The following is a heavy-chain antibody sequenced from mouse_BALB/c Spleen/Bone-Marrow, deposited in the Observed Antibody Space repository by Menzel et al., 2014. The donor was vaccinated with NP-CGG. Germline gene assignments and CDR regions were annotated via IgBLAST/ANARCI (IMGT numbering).Heavy chain of an antibody. V-gene: IGHV1-80*01. CDR3: ARKYGDY. D-gene: IGHD2-10*02. J-gene: IGHJ2*01. CDR2: IYPGDGET. CDR1: GYPFSSYW. Sequence: VQLQQSGAELVRPGSSVKISCKASGYPFSSYWMNWVKQRPGQGLEWIGQIYPGDGETNYNGKFKGNATLTADKSSSTAYMQLISLTSEDSAVYFCARKYGDYWGQGTTLTVS.